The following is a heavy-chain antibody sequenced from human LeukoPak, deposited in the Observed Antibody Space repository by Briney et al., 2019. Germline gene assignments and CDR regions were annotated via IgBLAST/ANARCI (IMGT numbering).Heavy chain of an antibody. V-gene: IGHV4-4*07. D-gene: IGHD3-10*01. Sequence: SETLSLTCTVSGGSISSYYWSWIRQPAGKGLEWIGRIYTSGSTNYNPFLKSRVTMSVDTSKNQFSLKLSSVTAADTAVYYCARDIRYYYGPGTFSLFDYWGQGTLVTVSS. CDR2: IYTSGST. CDR1: GGSISSYY. J-gene: IGHJ4*02. CDR3: ARDIRYYYGPGTFSLFDY.